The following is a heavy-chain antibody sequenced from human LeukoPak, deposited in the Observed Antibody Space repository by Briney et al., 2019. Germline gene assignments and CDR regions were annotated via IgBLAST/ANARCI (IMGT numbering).Heavy chain of an antibody. D-gene: IGHD4-11*01. J-gene: IGHJ6*03. V-gene: IGHV4-34*01. Sequence: SETLSLTCAVYGVSLRGYYWSWIRQTPEKGLEWIGEVNHEGDSIYSPSLKSRLTLSVDMSKNQFSLNLRSVTAADTAVYFCARGSNYVSNYYFDVWGKGTTVIVSS. CDR1: GVSLRGYY. CDR2: VNHEGDS. CDR3: ARGSNYVSNYYFDV.